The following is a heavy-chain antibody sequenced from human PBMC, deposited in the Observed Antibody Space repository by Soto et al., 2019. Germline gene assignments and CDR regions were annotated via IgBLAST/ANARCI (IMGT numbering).Heavy chain of an antibody. D-gene: IGHD1-26*01. J-gene: IGHJ5*02. V-gene: IGHV3-30*03. Sequence: QVQLVESGGGVVQPGTSLRLSCAASGFTFRNYGMHWVRQAPGKGLEWVAVSAYEGSNEYYADSVKGRFTISRDDSRKTPYLEMDNLGDEDTAVYYCGTGWDRRLIRGWFDPWGQGTLVTVSP. CDR2: SAYEGSNE. CDR1: GFTFRNYG. CDR3: GTGWDRRLIRGWFDP.